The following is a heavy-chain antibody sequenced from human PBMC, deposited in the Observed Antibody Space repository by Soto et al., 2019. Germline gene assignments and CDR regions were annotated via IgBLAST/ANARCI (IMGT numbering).Heavy chain of an antibody. CDR1: GFTFSINT. Sequence: EVQLVESGGGLVKPGGSLRLSCAASGFTFSINTMNWVRQARGKGLEWVSSISPSSDYIYYADSLKGRFTISRDNTKNSLYLQMNSLGVEDTAVYYCARGHIVVLPAASRAYYYGLDVWGQGTTVTGSS. CDR2: ISPSSDYI. J-gene: IGHJ6*02. CDR3: ARGHIVVLPAASRAYYYGLDV. V-gene: IGHV3-21*01. D-gene: IGHD2-2*01.